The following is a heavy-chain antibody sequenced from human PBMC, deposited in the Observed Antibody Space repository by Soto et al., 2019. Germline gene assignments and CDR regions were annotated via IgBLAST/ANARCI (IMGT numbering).Heavy chain of an antibody. Sequence: PGGSLRLSCEASGSTFSSYSMNWVRQAPGKGLEWVSSISSSSSYIYYADSVKGRFTISRDNAKNSLYLQMNSLRAEDTAVYYCARGVYCSGGSCYYYGMDVWGQGTTVTVSS. CDR2: ISSSSSYI. D-gene: IGHD2-15*01. CDR1: GSTFSSYS. J-gene: IGHJ6*02. CDR3: ARGVYCSGGSCYYYGMDV. V-gene: IGHV3-21*01.